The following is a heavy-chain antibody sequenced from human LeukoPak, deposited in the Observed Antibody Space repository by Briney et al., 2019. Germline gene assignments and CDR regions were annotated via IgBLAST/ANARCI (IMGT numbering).Heavy chain of an antibody. V-gene: IGHV3-23*01. CDR1: GFTFSGYA. J-gene: IGHJ5*02. D-gene: IGHD3-10*01. CDR2: ISSSGDNT. Sequence: GGSLRLSCAASGFTFSGYALSWVRQAPGKGLQWVSTISSSGDNTYYADSVKGRFTTSRDNSKNTLYLQMNSLRAEDTALYYCAKAGANWFDPWGQGTLVTVSS. CDR3: AKAGANWFDP.